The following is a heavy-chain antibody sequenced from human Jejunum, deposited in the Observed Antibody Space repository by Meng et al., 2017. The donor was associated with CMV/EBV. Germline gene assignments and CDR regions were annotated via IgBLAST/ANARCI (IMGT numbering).Heavy chain of an antibody. D-gene: IGHD2-15*01. J-gene: IGHJ6*02. CDR3: ARGGSSYSYYYGMDV. V-gene: IGHV3-30-3*01. CDR1: FSFSSYA. Sequence: FSFSSYAMHWVRQAPGKGLEWAALISHDGNNKYYADSVKGRFTISRGNAKNTLYLQMNSLRAEDTAVYYCARGGSSYSYYYGMDVWGQGTTVTVSS. CDR2: ISHDGNNK.